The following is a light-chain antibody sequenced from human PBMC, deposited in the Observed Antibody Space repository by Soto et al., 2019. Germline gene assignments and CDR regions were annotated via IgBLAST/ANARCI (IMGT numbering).Light chain of an antibody. CDR2: KAS. CDR1: QTISSW. Sequence: DIQVTHSPSTLSGSVGDRFTIPFRASQTISSWLAWYQQKPGKAPKLLIYKASTLKSGVPSRFSGSGSGTEFTLTISSLQPDDFATYYCQHYNSYSEAFGQGTKVDIK. V-gene: IGKV1-5*03. J-gene: IGKJ1*01. CDR3: QHYNSYSEA.